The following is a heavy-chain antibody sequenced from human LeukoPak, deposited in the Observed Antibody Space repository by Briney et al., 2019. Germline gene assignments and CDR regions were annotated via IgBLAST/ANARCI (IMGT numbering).Heavy chain of an antibody. CDR1: GGSFSGYY. CDR2: INHSGST. V-gene: IGHV4-34*01. CDR3: ARGVGITMVRTSDY. Sequence: SETLSLTCAVYGGSFSGYYWSWIRQPPGKGLEWIGEINHSGSTNYNPSLKSRVTISVDTSKNQFSLKLSSVTAADTAVYYCARGVGITMVRTSDYWGQGTLVTVSS. J-gene: IGHJ4*02. D-gene: IGHD3-10*01.